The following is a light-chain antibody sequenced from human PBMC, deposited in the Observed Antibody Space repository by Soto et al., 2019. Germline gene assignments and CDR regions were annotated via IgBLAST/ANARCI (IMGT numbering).Light chain of an antibody. J-gene: IGKJ4*01. CDR2: AAS. CDR1: QSVTVN. CDR3: QQYNNWPT. V-gene: IGKV3-15*01. Sequence: EILLTQSPSTLSLSPGEGVTLSCRASQSVTVNSLAWYQQKPGQAPRLLIYAASTRAAGIPARFSGSGSGTEFTLTVSSLQSEDFAVYYCQQYNNWPTFGGGTKVDIK.